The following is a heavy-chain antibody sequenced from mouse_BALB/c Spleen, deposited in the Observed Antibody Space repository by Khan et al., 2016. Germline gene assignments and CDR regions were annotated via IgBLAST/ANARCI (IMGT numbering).Heavy chain of an antibody. Sequence: QLEESGGGLVQPGGSIKLSCVASGFTFSNYWMNWVRQSPEKGLEWVAEIRLKSNNYATHYAESVKGRFTISRDDSKSSVYLQMNNLRAEDTGIYYCTTGFAYWGQGTLVTVSA. J-gene: IGHJ3*01. CDR3: TTGFAY. CDR1: GFTFSNYW. CDR2: IRLKSNNYAT. V-gene: IGHV6-6*02.